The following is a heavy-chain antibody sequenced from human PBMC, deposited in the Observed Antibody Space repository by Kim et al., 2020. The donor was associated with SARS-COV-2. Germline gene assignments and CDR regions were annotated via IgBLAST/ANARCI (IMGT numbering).Heavy chain of an antibody. CDR2: IVVGSGNT. D-gene: IGHD3-9*01. CDR3: AALNPCYYDILTGYCSLDAFDI. V-gene: IGHV1-58*01. Sequence: SVKVSCKASGFTFTSSAVQWVRQARGQRLEWIGWIVVGSGNTNYAQKFQERVTITRDMSTSTAYMELSSLRSEDTAVYYCAALNPCYYDILTGYCSLDAFDIWGQGTMVTVSS. J-gene: IGHJ3*02. CDR1: GFTFTSSA.